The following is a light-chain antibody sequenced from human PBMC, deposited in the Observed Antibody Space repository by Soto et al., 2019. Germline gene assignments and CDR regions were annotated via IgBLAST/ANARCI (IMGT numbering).Light chain of an antibody. V-gene: IGLV1-44*01. J-gene: IGLJ3*02. CDR2: SIN. Sequence: QLVLTQPPSASGTPGQRVTISCSGSNSNIGSNPINWYQHLPGTAPKLLIYSINQRPSGVPDRFSGSKSGTSASLAISGLQSEDEANYYCAAWDDSLNGVVFGGGTKLTVL. CDR1: NSNIGSNP. CDR3: AAWDDSLNGVV.